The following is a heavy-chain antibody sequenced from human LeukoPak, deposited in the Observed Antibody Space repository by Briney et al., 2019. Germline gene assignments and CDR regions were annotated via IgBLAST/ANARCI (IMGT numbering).Heavy chain of an antibody. CDR3: ARLNFYCSGSNYGMDV. D-gene: IGHD3-10*01. CDR1: GYTFTIYY. CDR2: INPSGGST. J-gene: IGHJ6*02. V-gene: IGHV1-46*03. Sequence: ASVKVSCKASGYTFTIYYMHWVRQAPGQGLGWMGIINPSGGSTSYAQKFQGRVTMTMDTSTSTVYMELSSLRSEDTAVYYCARLNFYCSGSNYGMDVWGRGTTVTVSS.